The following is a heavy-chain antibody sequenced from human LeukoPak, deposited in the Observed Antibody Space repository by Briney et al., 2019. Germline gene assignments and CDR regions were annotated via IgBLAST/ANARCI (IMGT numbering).Heavy chain of an antibody. CDR2: IRSKSYGGTT. D-gene: IGHD2-2*01. V-gene: IGHV3-49*04. CDR3: ARPPSTLPAVIPDY. J-gene: IGHJ4*02. CDR1: GFTFGDYA. Sequence: GGSLRLSCTASGFTFGDYAMSWVRQAPGKGLEWVGFIRSKSYGGTTEYAASVKDRFTISRDDSKSVTYLQMNSLKTEDTAVYYCARPPSTLPAVIPDYWGQETLVTVSS.